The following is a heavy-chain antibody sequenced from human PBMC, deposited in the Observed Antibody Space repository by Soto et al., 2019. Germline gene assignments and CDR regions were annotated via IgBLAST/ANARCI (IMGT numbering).Heavy chain of an antibody. V-gene: IGHV3-48*02. CDR1: GFTFSSYS. CDR2: ISSSSSTI. J-gene: IGHJ6*02. D-gene: IGHD5-12*01. Sequence: GGSLRLSCAASGFTFSSYSMNWVRQAPGKGLEWVSYISSSSSTIYYADSVKGRFTISRDNAKNSLYLQMNSLRDEDTAVYYCARIPEAHSGYDGRDYYYGMDVWGQGTTVTVSS. CDR3: ARIPEAHSGYDGRDYYYGMDV.